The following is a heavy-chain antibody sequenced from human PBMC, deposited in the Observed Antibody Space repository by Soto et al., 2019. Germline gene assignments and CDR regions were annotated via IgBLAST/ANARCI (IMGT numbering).Heavy chain of an antibody. CDR2: ISYDGRLK. J-gene: IGHJ1*01. CDR3: AGPDPRGSWYNKTEFFQH. CDR1: GFTFSSSP. D-gene: IGHD6-13*01. Sequence: QVQVVESGAGVVQPGKSLRLSCAVSGFTFSSSPMHWVRQSPGKGLEWVAQISYDGRLKNYLDSGEGRVTISSDNSRNTLDLEMNRLSSEDTAVYYFAGPDPRGSWYNKTEFFQHWGKGTVVTVSS. V-gene: IGHV3-30*06.